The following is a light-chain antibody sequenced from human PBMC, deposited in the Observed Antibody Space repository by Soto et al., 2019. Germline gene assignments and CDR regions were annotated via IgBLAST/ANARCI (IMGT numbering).Light chain of an antibody. CDR3: SAWDDSLNARV. J-gene: IGLJ3*02. CDR2: SNN. Sequence: QSVLTQPPSASGTPGQRVTISCSGSSSNIGSNTVNWYQQLPGTAPKLLIYSNNQRPSGVPDRFSGSKSGTSASLAISGLQSEYEADYYCSAWDDSLNARVFGGGPKLTVL. CDR1: SSNIGSNT. V-gene: IGLV1-44*01.